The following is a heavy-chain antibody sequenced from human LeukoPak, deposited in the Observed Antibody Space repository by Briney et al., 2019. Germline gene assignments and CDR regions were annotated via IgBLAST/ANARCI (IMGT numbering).Heavy chain of an antibody. CDR2: IYHSGST. CDR1: GFTFSDYY. D-gene: IGHD3-22*01. Sequence: PWGSLRLSCAASGFTFSDYYMSWIRQAPGKGLEWIGSIYHSGSTYYNPSLKSRVTISVDTSKNQFSLKLSSVTAADTAVYYCARLRLFNFDYWGQGTLVTVSS. J-gene: IGHJ4*02. CDR3: ARLRLFNFDY. V-gene: IGHV4-38-2*01.